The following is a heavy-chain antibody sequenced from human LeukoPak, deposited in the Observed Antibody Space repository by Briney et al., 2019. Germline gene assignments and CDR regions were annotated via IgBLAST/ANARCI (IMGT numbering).Heavy chain of an antibody. V-gene: IGHV1-69*05. CDR3: ATGQQLAIFDY. D-gene: IGHD6-13*01. J-gene: IGHJ4*02. CDR2: IIPIFGTA. Sequence: SVKVSCKASGGTFSSYAISWVRQAPGQGLEWMGRIIPIFGTANYAQKFQGRVTITTDESTSTAYMELSSLRSEDTAVYYCATGQQLAIFDYWGQGTLVTVSS. CDR1: GGTFSSYA.